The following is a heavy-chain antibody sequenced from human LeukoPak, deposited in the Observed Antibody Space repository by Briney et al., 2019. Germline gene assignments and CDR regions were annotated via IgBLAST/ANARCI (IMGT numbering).Heavy chain of an antibody. J-gene: IGHJ4*02. CDR3: ARDRLWFGELFLDY. CDR2: IIPIFGTA. CDR1: GGTFSSYA. V-gene: IGHV1-69*06. Sequence: GASVKVSCKASGGTFSSYAISWVRQAPGQGLEWMGGIIPIFGTANYAQKFQGRVTITADKSTSTAYMELSSLRSEDTAVYYYARDRLWFGELFLDYWGQGTLVTVSS. D-gene: IGHD3-10*01.